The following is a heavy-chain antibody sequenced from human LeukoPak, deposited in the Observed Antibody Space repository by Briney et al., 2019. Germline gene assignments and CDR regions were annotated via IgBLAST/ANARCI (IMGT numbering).Heavy chain of an antibody. J-gene: IGHJ4*02. CDR3: ARDSGNQWLVYYFDY. CDR2: IWYDGSNK. Sequence: PGGSLRLSCAASGFTLSSYGMHWVRQAPGKGLEWVAVIWYDGSNKYYADSVKGRFTISRDNSKNTLYLQMNSLRAEDTAVYYCARDSGNQWLVYYFDYWGQGTLVTVSS. V-gene: IGHV3-33*01. CDR1: GFTLSSYG. D-gene: IGHD6-19*01.